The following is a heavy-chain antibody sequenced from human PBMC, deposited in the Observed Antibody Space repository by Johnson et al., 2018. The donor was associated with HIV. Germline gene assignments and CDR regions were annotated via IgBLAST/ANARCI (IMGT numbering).Heavy chain of an antibody. Sequence: QVQLVESGGGVVQPGRSLRLSCAASGFTFSSYAMHWVRQAPGKGLEWVAVISYDGSNKYYADSVKGRFTISRDNSKNTLYLQMNSLRAEDTAVYYCAKALSIAATPYAFDMWGRGTMVTVSS. D-gene: IGHD6-25*01. CDR1: GFTFSSYA. CDR3: AKALSIAATPYAFDM. V-gene: IGHV3-30*04. CDR2: ISYDGSNK. J-gene: IGHJ3*02.